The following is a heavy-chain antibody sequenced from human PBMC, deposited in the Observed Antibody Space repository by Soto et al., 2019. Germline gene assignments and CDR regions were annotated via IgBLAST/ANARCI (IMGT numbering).Heavy chain of an antibody. CDR1: GFTFSSYA. CDR3: AKRGYCSSTSCAFYYYYGMDV. J-gene: IGHJ6*02. Sequence: PGGSLRLSCAASGFTFSSYAMSWVRQAPGKGLEWVSAISGSGGSTYYADSVKGRFTISRDNSKNTVYLQMNSLRAEDTAVYYCAKRGYCSSTSCAFYYYYGMDVWGQGTTVTVSS. D-gene: IGHD2-2*01. V-gene: IGHV3-23*01. CDR2: ISGSGGST.